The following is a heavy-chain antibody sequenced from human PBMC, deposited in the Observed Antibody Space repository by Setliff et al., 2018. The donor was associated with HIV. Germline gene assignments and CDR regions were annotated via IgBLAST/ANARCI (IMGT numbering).Heavy chain of an antibody. J-gene: IGHJ3*02. CDR1: GGSISSAY. CDR3: ASGQWLEHAFDI. Sequence: SETLSLTCAVSGGSISSAYWSWVRQPPGKGLEWIGYIYSGGITKYNPSLKSRVTISVDTSKNQVSLRLSSVTVADTAVYYCASGQWLEHAFDIWGQGTVVTVSS. V-gene: IGHV4-59*08. D-gene: IGHD6-19*01. CDR2: IYSGGIT.